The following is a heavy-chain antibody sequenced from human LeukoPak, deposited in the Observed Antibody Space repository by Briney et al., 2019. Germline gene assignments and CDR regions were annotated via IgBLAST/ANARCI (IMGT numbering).Heavy chain of an antibody. CDR2: INYGENT. V-gene: IGHV4-30-4*08. D-gene: IGHD3-3*01. CDR3: ARWTIFGVA. CDR1: GASISSADYY. Sequence: SQTLSLTCTVSGASISSADYYWSWIRQPPGKGLEWIGYINYGENTYYNPSLKSRLTISVHTSKNQFSLKLTSVTAADTAVYYCARWTIFGVAWGQGTLVTVSS. J-gene: IGHJ5*02.